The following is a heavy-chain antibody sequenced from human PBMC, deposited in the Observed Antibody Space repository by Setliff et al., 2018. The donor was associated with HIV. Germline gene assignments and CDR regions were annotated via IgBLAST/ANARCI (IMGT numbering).Heavy chain of an antibody. J-gene: IGHJ4*02. Sequence: SETLSLTCTVSGGSISNSRYYWSWIRQSPGKGLEWIGSIYYSGSAYYSPSLKSRVTISVDTSKNQFSLKLSSVTAADTAVYYCARDHGSGSYYPYYWGQGTLVTVSS. D-gene: IGHD3-10*01. CDR1: GGSISNSRYY. CDR2: IYYSGSA. CDR3: ARDHGSGSYYPYY. V-gene: IGHV4-39*07.